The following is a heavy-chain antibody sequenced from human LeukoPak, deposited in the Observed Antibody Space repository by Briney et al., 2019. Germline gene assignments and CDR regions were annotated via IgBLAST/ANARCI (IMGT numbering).Heavy chain of an antibody. CDR1: GFTLSSYS. CDR3: AKAGPGGRRDGYFDY. V-gene: IGHV3-21*04. CDR2: ISGSSSYI. D-gene: IGHD3-16*01. J-gene: IGHJ4*02. Sequence: GGSLRLSCAASGFTLSSYSMNWVRQAPGKGLEWVSSISGSSSYIYYAGSVKGRFTISRDNAKNSLYLQMNSLRAEDTALYYCAKAGPGGRRDGYFDYWGQGTLVTVSS.